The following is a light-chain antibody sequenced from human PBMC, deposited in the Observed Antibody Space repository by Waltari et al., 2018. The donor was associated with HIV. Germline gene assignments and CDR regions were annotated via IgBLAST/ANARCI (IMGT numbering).Light chain of an antibody. CDR2: GAS. V-gene: IGKV3-15*01. Sequence: EIVMTQSPATLSVSPGERATLSCRASQSVSSNLARYKQKPGQAPRLLIYGASARATGIPASFSGSGSGTEFTLTISSLQSEDFAVYYCHQYKNWPPEITFGPGTTVDIK. J-gene: IGKJ3*01. CDR3: HQYKNWPPEIT. CDR1: QSVSSN.